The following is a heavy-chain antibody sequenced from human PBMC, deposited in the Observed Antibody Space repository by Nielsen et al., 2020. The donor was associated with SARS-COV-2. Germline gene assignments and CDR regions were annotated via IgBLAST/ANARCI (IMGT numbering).Heavy chain of an antibody. V-gene: IGHV3-15*01. CDR1: GFTFRNAW. Sequence: GESLKISCVASGFTFRNAWMTWVRQAPGKGLEWVGRIKAKTDGETTVYAAPVQGRFTISRDNSKNTVYLQMNSLRAEDTAVYHCAKDVWSGAHQIGPDYWGQGTLVTVSS. CDR3: AKDVWSGAHQIGPDY. J-gene: IGHJ4*02. D-gene: IGHD3-3*01. CDR2: IKAKTDGETT.